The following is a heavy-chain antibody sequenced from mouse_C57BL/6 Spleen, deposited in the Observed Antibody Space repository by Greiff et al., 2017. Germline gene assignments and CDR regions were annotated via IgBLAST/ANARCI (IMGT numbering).Heavy chain of an antibody. CDR3: ANDYGSSYGAMDY. Sequence: QVQLQQPGAELVKPGASVKMSCKASGYTFTSYWITWVKQRPGQGLEWIGDIYPGSGSTNYNEKFKGKATLTVDTSSSTAYMQLSSLTSEDSAVYYCANDYGSSYGAMDYWGQGTSVTVSS. CDR1: GYTFTSYW. V-gene: IGHV1-55*01. D-gene: IGHD1-1*01. CDR2: IYPGSGST. J-gene: IGHJ4*01.